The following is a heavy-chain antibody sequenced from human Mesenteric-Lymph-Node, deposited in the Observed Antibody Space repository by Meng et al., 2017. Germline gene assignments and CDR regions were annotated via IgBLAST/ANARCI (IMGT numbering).Heavy chain of an antibody. Sequence: QVQLQESGPGLLKPSQTLYLTGTVSGGSISSGDYYWSWIRQPPGKGLELIGHIYYSGSTSYNPSLKSRVTISVDTSNNQFSLKLSSVTAADTAVYYCARVGWRQWSFDLWGRGTLVTVSS. J-gene: IGHJ2*01. CDR3: ARVGWRQWSFDL. CDR2: IYYSGST. V-gene: IGHV4-30-4*01. D-gene: IGHD5-18*01. CDR1: GGSISSGDYY.